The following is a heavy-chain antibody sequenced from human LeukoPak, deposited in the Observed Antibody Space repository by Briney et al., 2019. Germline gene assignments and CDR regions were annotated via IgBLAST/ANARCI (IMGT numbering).Heavy chain of an antibody. Sequence: ASVKVSCKASGYTFTSYDINWVRQATGQGLEWKGWMNPNSGNTGYAQKFQGRVTMTRNTSISTAYMELSSLRSEDTVFFFSPRPQYDILTGSYYFDYWGQGTLVTVSS. CDR1: GYTFTSYD. J-gene: IGHJ4*02. CDR3: PRPQYDILTGSYYFDY. V-gene: IGHV1-8*01. CDR2: MNPNSGNT. D-gene: IGHD3-9*01.